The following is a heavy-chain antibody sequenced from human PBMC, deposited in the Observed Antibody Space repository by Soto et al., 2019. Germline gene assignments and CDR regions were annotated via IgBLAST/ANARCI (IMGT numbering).Heavy chain of an antibody. CDR2: INHSGST. J-gene: IGHJ5*02. CDR1: GGSFSGYY. Sequence: SETLSLTCAVYGGSFSGYYWSWIRQPPGKGLEWIGEINHSGSTNYNPSLKSRVTISVDTSKNQFSLKLSSVTAADTAVYYCARGLSPLDSPTIVVVPAAIWFDPWGQGTLVTVSS. V-gene: IGHV4-34*01. CDR3: ARGLSPLDSPTIVVVPAAIWFDP. D-gene: IGHD2-2*01.